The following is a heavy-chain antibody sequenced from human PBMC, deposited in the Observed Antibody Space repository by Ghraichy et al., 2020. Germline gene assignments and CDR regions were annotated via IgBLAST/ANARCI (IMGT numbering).Heavy chain of an antibody. CDR3: ARDYSRGEQNWFGP. J-gene: IGHJ5*02. D-gene: IGHD3-22*01. V-gene: IGHV1-18*01. CDR2: IIAYIGYT. CDR1: GYTFTSYG. Sequence: ASVKVSCKASGYTFTSYGFTWVRQAPGQGLEWMGWIIAYIGYTKYSQKLQGRVTMTTDTSTSTAYMEMRSLISDDTSVYYCARDYSRGEQNWFGPWGQGTLLTVSS.